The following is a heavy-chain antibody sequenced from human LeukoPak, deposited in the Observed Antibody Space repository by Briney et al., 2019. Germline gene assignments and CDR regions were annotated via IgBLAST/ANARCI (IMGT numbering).Heavy chain of an antibody. CDR1: GFTFSSYD. V-gene: IGHV3-30*02. CDR3: AKTEALTAEYYFDY. CDR2: IWYDGSNK. D-gene: IGHD3-9*01. J-gene: IGHJ4*02. Sequence: GGSLRLSCAASGFTFSSYDMHWVRQAPGKGLEWVALIWYDGSNKYYADSVKGRFTVSRDNSKNTLYLEMNSLRPEDTAVYYCAKTEALTAEYYFDYWGQGTLVTVSS.